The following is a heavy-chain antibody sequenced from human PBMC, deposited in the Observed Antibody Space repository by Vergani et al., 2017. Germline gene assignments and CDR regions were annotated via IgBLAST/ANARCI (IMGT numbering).Heavy chain of an antibody. J-gene: IGHJ4*02. Sequence: QVQLVQSGAEVKKPGSSVKVSCKTSGGTFSNYAISWLRQAPGQGLEWMGGIIPIFGTANYAQKFQGRVTITADGSTSAAYMELKSLRSEDTAVYYCAKVGYYDSSGYCLPHCDYWGQGTLVTVSS. CDR3: AKVGYYDSSGYCLPHCDY. CDR2: IIPIFGTA. V-gene: IGHV1-69*12. D-gene: IGHD3-22*01. CDR1: GGTFSNYA.